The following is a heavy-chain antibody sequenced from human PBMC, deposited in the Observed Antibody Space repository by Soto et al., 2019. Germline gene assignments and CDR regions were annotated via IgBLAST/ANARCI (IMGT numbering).Heavy chain of an antibody. CDR1: GYTFTSYD. Sequence: ASVKVSCKASGYTFTSYDINWVRQATGQGLEWMGWMNPNSGNTGYAQKFQGRVTMTRNTSISTAYMELSSLRSEDTAVYYRARGYNWNYIRAFDIWGQGTMVTVSS. CDR3: ARGYNWNYIRAFDI. D-gene: IGHD1-7*01. V-gene: IGHV1-8*01. J-gene: IGHJ3*02. CDR2: MNPNSGNT.